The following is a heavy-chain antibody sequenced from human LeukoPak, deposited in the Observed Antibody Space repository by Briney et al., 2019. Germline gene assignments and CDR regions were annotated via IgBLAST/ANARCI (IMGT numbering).Heavy chain of an antibody. V-gene: IGHV3-23*01. CDR2: ISGSGGST. CDR1: GFTFSSYA. Sequence: GGSLRLSCAASGFTFSSYAMSWVRQAPGKGLEWVSAISGSGGSTYYADSVKGRFTISRDNSKNTLYLQMNSLRAEDTAVYYCAKDHIVVVPAAKGPNDAFDIWGQGTMVTVSS. D-gene: IGHD2-2*01. J-gene: IGHJ3*02. CDR3: AKDHIVVVPAAKGPNDAFDI.